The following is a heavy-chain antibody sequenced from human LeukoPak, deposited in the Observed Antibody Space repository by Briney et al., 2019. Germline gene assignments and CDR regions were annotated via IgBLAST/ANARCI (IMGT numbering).Heavy chain of an antibody. Sequence: PSETLSLTCTVSGGSVSSGSYYWSWIRQPPGKGLEWIGYIYYSGSTNYNPSLKSRVTISVDTSKNQFSLKLSSVTAADTAVYHCARVNTAMVRDAFDIWGQGTMVTVSS. CDR1: GGSVSSGSYY. CDR2: IYYSGST. J-gene: IGHJ3*02. V-gene: IGHV4-61*01. CDR3: ARVNTAMVRDAFDI. D-gene: IGHD5-18*01.